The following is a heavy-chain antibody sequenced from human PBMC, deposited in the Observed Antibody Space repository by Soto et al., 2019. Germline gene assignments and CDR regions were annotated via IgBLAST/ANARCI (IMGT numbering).Heavy chain of an antibody. D-gene: IGHD3-9*01. CDR1: GFTFINYA. CDR3: ARAVASAYRESVSDWSTX. J-gene: IGHJ4*02. V-gene: IGHV3-21*05. Sequence: GGSLRLSFAASGFTFINYAMSWVRQAPGKGLGWISQISYSGRDIRYADSVKGRFTMSRDNVNNSLHLHMTSLRVEDTGLYYCARAVASAYRESVSDWSTXWGQVTQVTVSX. CDR2: ISYSGRDI.